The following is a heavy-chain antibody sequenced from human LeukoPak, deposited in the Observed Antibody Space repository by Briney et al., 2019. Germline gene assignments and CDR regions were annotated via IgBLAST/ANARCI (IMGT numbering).Heavy chain of an antibody. CDR1: GGSISSSSYY. J-gene: IGHJ5*02. CDR2: IYYSGST. D-gene: IGHD3-10*01. Sequence: SETLSLTCTASGGSISSSSYYWGWIRQPPGKGLEWIGSIYYSGSTYYNPSLKSRVTISVDTSKNQFSLKLSSVTAADTAVYYCARDFTMVRGVITRGGWFDPWGQGTLVTVSS. CDR3: ARDFTMVRGVITRGGWFDP. V-gene: IGHV4-39*07.